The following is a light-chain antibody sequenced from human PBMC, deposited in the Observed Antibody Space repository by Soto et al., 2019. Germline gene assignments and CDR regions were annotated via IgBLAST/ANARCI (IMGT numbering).Light chain of an antibody. CDR3: QQSYNIQALT. Sequence: DSQMTQSPSSLSAYVGDRVAITCRASQNIRNYLNWYQQKPGKAPRVLIYGAASLQSGVPSRFSGSGSGTNFSLTINSLQPEDYATYYCQQSYNIQALTFGGGSKVDIK. CDR1: QNIRNY. CDR2: GAA. J-gene: IGKJ4*01. V-gene: IGKV1-39*01.